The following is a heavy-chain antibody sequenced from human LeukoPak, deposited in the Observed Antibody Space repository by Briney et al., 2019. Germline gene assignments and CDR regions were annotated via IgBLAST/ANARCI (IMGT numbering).Heavy chain of an antibody. CDR3: AKDPSGYSYGYYFDY. V-gene: IGHV3-23*01. Sequence: GGTLRLSCAASGFIFRSYGMSWVRQAPGKGLKWVSGISGSGNSIYYADSVKGRFTISRDNSKNTLYLQMNSLRAEDTAVYYCAKDPSGYSYGYYFDYWGQGTLVTVSS. D-gene: IGHD5-18*01. CDR1: GFIFRSYG. J-gene: IGHJ4*02. CDR2: ISGSGNSI.